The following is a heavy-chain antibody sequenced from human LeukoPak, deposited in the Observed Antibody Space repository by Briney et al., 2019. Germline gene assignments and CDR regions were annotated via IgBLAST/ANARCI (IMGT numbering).Heavy chain of an antibody. V-gene: IGHV4-30-2*01. Sequence: SETLSLTCAVSGGSISSGGYSWSWIRQPPGTGLEWIGFMFHTGSTHYSPSLQSRVTISVDRSKNQFSRRLSSVTAADTAVYYCARERDYGYCDYWGQGTLVTVSS. D-gene: IGHD4-17*01. CDR2: MFHTGST. CDR3: ARERDYGYCDY. CDR1: GGSISSGGYS. J-gene: IGHJ4*02.